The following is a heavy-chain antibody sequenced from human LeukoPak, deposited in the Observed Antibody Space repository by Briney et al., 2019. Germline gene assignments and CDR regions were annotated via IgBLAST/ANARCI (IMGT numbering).Heavy chain of an antibody. CDR3: ARVADIRYFDWTYLPGAFDI. Sequence: SETLSLTCTVSGGSISSGGYYWSWIRQHPGKGLEWIGYIYYSGSTYYNPSLKSRVTISVDTSKIQFSLKLSSVTAADTAVYYCARVADIRYFDWTYLPGAFDIWGQGTMVTVSS. CDR2: IYYSGST. D-gene: IGHD3-9*01. CDR1: GGSISSGGYY. J-gene: IGHJ3*02. V-gene: IGHV4-31*03.